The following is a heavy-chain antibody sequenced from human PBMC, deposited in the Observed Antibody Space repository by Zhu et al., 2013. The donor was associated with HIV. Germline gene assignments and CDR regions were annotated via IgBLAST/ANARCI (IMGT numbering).Heavy chain of an antibody. D-gene: IGHD3-10*01. Sequence: EVQLVESGGGLIQPGGSLRLSCIVSGFVFSDYSAHWVRQAPGRELEWISYISRSGGIIYYADSVKGRFTISRDDAKSSLYLQMTSLTAEDTAVYYCARERFHGSGHPKLDYWGRGTLVTVSS. V-gene: IGHV3-48*04. CDR1: GFVFSDYS. CDR3: ARERFHGSGHPKLDY. J-gene: IGHJ4*02. CDR2: ISRSGGII.